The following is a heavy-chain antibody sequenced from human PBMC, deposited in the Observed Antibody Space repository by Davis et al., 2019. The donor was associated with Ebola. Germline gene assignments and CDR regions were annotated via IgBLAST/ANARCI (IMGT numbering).Heavy chain of an antibody. CDR1: GYTFTSYA. D-gene: IGHD3-22*01. J-gene: IGHJ4*02. V-gene: IGHV7-4-1*02. Sequence: ASVKVSCKASGYTFTSYAMNWVRQAPGQGLEWMGWINTNTGNPTYAQGFTGRFVFSLDTSVSTAYLQISSLKAEDTAVYYCAREYYYDSSGYPRIPFLDYWGQGTLVTVSS. CDR3: AREYYYDSSGYPRIPFLDY. CDR2: INTNTGNP.